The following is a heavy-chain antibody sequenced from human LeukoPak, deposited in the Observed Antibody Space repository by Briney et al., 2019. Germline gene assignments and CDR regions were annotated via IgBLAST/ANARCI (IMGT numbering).Heavy chain of an antibody. D-gene: IGHD5-24*01. V-gene: IGHV1-24*01. CDR1: GYTLTELS. Sequence: ASVKVSCKVSGYTLTELSMHWVRQAPGKGLEWMGGFDPEDGETIYAQKFQGRVTMTGDTSTDTAYMELSSLRSEDTAVYYCATGMAKDFIDYWGQGTLVTVSS. CDR3: ATGMAKDFIDY. J-gene: IGHJ4*02. CDR2: FDPEDGET.